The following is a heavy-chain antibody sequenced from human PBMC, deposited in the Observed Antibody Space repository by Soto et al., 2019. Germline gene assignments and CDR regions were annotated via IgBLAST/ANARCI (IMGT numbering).Heavy chain of an antibody. CDR2: IYYSGST. Sequence: PSETLSLTCTVSGGSISSGGYYWSWIRQHPGKGLEWIGYIYYSGSTYYNPSLKSRVTISADTSKNQFSLKLSSVTAADTAVYYCARSKVAGYYDATAYFDYWGQGTLVTVSS. D-gene: IGHD3-3*01. J-gene: IGHJ4*02. V-gene: IGHV4-31*03. CDR3: ARSKVAGYYDATAYFDY. CDR1: GGSISSGGYY.